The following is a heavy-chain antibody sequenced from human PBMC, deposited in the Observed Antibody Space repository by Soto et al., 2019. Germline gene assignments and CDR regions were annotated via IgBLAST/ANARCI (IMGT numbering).Heavy chain of an antibody. CDR3: ARDLYDDYYGMDV. V-gene: IGHV1-8*01. CDR2: MNPNSGKT. J-gene: IGHJ6*02. CDR1: GYTFTSYD. Sequence: AVKVCCKASGYTFTSYDITWVRQATGQGLEWMGWMNPNSGKTGYAQKFQGRVTMTRNTSISTAYMELSSLRSEDTAVYYCARDLYDDYYGMDVWGQGTTVTVSS.